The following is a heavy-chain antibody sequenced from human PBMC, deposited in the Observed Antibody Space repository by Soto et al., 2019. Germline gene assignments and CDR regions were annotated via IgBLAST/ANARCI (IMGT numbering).Heavy chain of an antibody. V-gene: IGHV4-61*01. Sequence: SETLSLTCTVSGGSFKRGSYSWSWIRQPPGKGLEWIGYVYHTGRTSYNPSLKSRVSISMDTSKNQFSLNLDSVTAADTAVYFCARDFAYFDSWGQGILVIVSS. CDR1: GGSFKRGSYS. CDR3: ARDFAYFDS. CDR2: VYHTGRT. D-gene: IGHD3-3*01. J-gene: IGHJ4*02.